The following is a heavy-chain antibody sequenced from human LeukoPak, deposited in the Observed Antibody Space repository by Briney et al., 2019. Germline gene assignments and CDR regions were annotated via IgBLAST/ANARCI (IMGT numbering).Heavy chain of an antibody. CDR2: MNPNSGNT. Sequence: ASVKVSCKASGYTFTSYDINWVRQATGQGLEWMGWMNPNSGNTGYAQKFQGRVTMTRNTSISTAYVELSSLRSEDTAVYYCARALEHCGGDCYRFDYWGQGTLVTVSS. CDR1: GYTFTSYD. CDR3: ARALEHCGGDCYRFDY. D-gene: IGHD2-21*02. V-gene: IGHV1-8*01. J-gene: IGHJ4*02.